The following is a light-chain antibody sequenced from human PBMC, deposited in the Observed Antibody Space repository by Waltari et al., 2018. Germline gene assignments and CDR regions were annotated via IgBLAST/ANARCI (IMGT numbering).Light chain of an antibody. J-gene: IGKJ1*01. Sequence: ELVLTQSPGTLSLSPGERATLSCRASQSVSSSYLAWYQQKPGQAPRLFIYGASIRATGIPDRFSGSGSGTDFTLTISRLEPEDFAVYYCQLYGSTSWTFGQGTKVEIK. V-gene: IGKV3-20*01. CDR2: GAS. CDR1: QSVSSSY. CDR3: QLYGSTSWT.